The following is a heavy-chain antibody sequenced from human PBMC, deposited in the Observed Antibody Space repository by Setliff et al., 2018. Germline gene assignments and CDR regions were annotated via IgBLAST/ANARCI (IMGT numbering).Heavy chain of an antibody. CDR3: ARGRSLLWFGELSRPYYFDY. CDR2: IIPIFGAA. CDR1: GGTFSSYA. Sequence: ASVKVSCKASGGTFSSYAISWVRQAPGQGLEWMGGIIPIFGAANYAQKFQGRVTITTDESTSTAYMELSSLRSEDTAVYYCARGRSLLWFGELSRPYYFDYRGQGTLVTVSS. D-gene: IGHD3-10*01. V-gene: IGHV1-69*05. J-gene: IGHJ4*02.